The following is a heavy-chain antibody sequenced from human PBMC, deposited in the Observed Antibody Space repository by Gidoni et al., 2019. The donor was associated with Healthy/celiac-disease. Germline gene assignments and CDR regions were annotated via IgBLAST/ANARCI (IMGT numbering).Heavy chain of an antibody. CDR3: ARGAPEEGGWFDP. CDR2: ISYDGSNK. J-gene: IGHJ5*02. Sequence: QVQLVESGGGVVPPGRSLRLSCAASGFTFSSYAMHWVRQAPGKGLEWVAVISYDGSNKYYADSVKGRLTISRDNSKNTLYLQMNSLRAEDTAVYYCARGAPEEGGWFDPWGQGTLVTVSS. CDR1: GFTFSSYA. V-gene: IGHV3-30*04.